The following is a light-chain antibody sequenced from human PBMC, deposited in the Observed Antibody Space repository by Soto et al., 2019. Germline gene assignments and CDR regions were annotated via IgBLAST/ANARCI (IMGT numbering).Light chain of an antibody. Sequence: EIVLTQCPATVSLSPGERATLSCRASQSVSSYLAWYQQKPGQAPRLLIYDASNRATGIPARFSGSGSGTDFTLTISSLEPEDFAVYFCQQRSSWPLALTFGGGTKVEIK. V-gene: IGKV3-11*01. CDR1: QSVSSY. CDR2: DAS. CDR3: QQRSSWPLALT. J-gene: IGKJ4*01.